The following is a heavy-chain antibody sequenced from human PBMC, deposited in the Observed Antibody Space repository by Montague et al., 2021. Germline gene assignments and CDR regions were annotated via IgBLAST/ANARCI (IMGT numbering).Heavy chain of an antibody. CDR1: GGSISNYF. V-gene: IGHV4-59*13. Sequence: SETLSLTCTVSGGSISNYFWTWIRQPPGKGREGMGFISYNGRTNLNPSLKSRVTISLDTSKNQFSLNLSSVTAADTAVYYCARDTTTDGFDIWGQGTMVTVSS. D-gene: IGHD1-1*01. J-gene: IGHJ3*02. CDR3: ARDTTTDGFDI. CDR2: ISYNGRT.